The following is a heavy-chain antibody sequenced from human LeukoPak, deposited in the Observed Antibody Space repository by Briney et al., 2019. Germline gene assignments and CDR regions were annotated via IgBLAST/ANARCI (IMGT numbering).Heavy chain of an antibody. Sequence: PSDTLSLTCAVSGDSISCCYWTWIRQSAGKGLEWIGRIFISGSTNYNPSLQGRVTMSVDRSKSQFSLRLSSVTAADTAVYYCVRQGYNCGAFNAWGQGTLVTASS. CDR1: GDSISCCY. CDR2: IFISGST. CDR3: VRQGYNCGAFNA. V-gene: IGHV4-4*07. J-gene: IGHJ4*02. D-gene: IGHD2-21*01.